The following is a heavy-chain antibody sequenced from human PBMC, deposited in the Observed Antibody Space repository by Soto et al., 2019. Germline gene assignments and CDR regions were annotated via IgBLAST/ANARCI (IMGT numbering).Heavy chain of an antibody. CDR3: ARDRSSIFGVPHYYYYGMDV. CDR1: GYTFTRYY. D-gene: IGHD3-3*01. J-gene: IGHJ6*02. V-gene: IGHV1-46*01. CDR2: INPSGGST. Sequence: GASVKVSFKASGYTFTRYYMHWLRQATGQGLEWMGIINPSGGSTSYAQKFQGRVTMTRDTSTSTVYMELSSLGSEDTAVYYCARDRSSIFGVPHYYYYGMDVWGQGTTVTVSS.